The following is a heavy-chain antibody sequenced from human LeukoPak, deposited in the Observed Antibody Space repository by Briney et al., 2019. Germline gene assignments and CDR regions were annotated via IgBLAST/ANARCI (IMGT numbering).Heavy chain of an antibody. J-gene: IGHJ4*02. CDR2: ISSSGSTI. D-gene: IGHD1-20*01. CDR1: GFTFSSYW. CDR3: ARDLTGTLFDY. Sequence: GGSLRLSCAASGFTFSSYWMSWIRQAPGKGLEWVSYISSSGSTIYYADSVKGRFTISRDNAKNSLYLQMNSLRAEDTAVYYCARDLTGTLFDYWGQGTLVTVSS. V-gene: IGHV3-11*04.